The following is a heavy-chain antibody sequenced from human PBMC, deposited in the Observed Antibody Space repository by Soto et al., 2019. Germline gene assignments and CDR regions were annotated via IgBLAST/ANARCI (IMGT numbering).Heavy chain of an antibody. Sequence: ASVKVSCKASGYTFTGYYMHWVRQAPGQGLEWMGWINPNSGGTNYAQKFQGWVTMTRDTSISTAYMELSRLRSDDTAVYYCARDRWGNALYDSSGYGFDYWGQGTLVTVSS. CDR2: INPNSGGT. V-gene: IGHV1-2*04. CDR3: ARDRWGNALYDSSGYGFDY. J-gene: IGHJ4*02. CDR1: GYTFTGYY. D-gene: IGHD3-22*01.